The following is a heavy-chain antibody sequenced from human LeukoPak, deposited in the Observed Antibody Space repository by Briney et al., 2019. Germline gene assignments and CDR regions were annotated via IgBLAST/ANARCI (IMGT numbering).Heavy chain of an antibody. Sequence: ASVTVSCKGSGYTFTNYYLYWVRQPHGQGLEWMGIINPIGGSTNYAHKIQGRVTMTRDTSTSTVYMELSSPRSEGTAVYYCARGASGVLRYVDWPLDYWGQGTLVTVSS. D-gene: IGHD3-9*01. J-gene: IGHJ4*02. CDR2: INPIGGST. CDR1: GYTFTNYY. CDR3: ARGASGVLRYVDWPLDY. V-gene: IGHV1-46*01.